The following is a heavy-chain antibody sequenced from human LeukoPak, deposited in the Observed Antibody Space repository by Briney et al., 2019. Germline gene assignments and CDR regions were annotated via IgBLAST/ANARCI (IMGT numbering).Heavy chain of an antibody. D-gene: IGHD2-15*01. CDR2: IIPIFGTA. Sequence: ASVKVSCKASGGTFSSYAISWVRQAPGQGLGWMGGIIPIFGTASYAQKFQGRVTITADESTSTAYMELSSLRSEDTAVYYCARGLGYCSGGSCYGDYYYGMDVWGKGTTVTVSS. CDR1: GGTFSSYA. J-gene: IGHJ6*04. CDR3: ARGLGYCSGGSCYGDYYYGMDV. V-gene: IGHV1-69*13.